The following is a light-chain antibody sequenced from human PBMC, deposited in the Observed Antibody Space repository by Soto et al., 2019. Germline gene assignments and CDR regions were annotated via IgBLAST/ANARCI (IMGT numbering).Light chain of an antibody. CDR1: QNVNSHH. J-gene: IGKJ1*01. V-gene: IGKV3-20*01. Sequence: ENVLTQSPGTLCLSPGEGANLXCRASQNVNSHHTAWYQQEPGQAPRLLTYGPSSRANGSPERFSGSGSGTDFTRTISRLEPEDFAVYFGHQFGSSPQTFGHGTKVDIK. CDR2: GPS. CDR3: HQFGSSPQT.